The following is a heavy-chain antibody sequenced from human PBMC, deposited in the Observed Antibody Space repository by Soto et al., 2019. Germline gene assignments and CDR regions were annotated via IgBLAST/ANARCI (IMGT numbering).Heavy chain of an antibody. J-gene: IGHJ4*02. CDR3: ALGGVATIKGPFDY. Sequence: ASVKVSCKASGGTFSSYAISWVRQAPGQGLEWMGGIIPIFGTANYAQKFQGRVTITADESTSTAYMELSSLRSEDTAVYYCALGGVATIKGPFDYWGQGTLVTVSS. V-gene: IGHV1-69*13. CDR1: GGTFSSYA. D-gene: IGHD5-12*01. CDR2: IIPIFGTA.